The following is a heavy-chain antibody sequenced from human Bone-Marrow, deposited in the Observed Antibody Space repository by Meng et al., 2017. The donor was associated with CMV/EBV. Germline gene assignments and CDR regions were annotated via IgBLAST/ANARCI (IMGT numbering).Heavy chain of an antibody. CDR2: IYYSGST. Sequence: CTVSGGSISSGDYYWSWIRQPPGKGLEWIGYIYYSGSTYYNPSLKSRVTISVDTSKNQFSLKLSSVTAADTAVYYCARAAGVYSWFDPWAREPWSPSPQ. D-gene: IGHD5/OR15-5a*01. CDR1: GGSISSGDYY. V-gene: IGHV4-30-4*08. J-gene: IGHJ5*02. CDR3: ARAAGVYSWFDP.